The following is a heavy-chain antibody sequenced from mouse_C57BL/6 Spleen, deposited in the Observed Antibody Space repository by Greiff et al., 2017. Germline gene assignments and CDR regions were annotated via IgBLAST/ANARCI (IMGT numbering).Heavy chain of an antibody. CDR3: TRYDYGDY. D-gene: IGHD2-4*01. CDR2: IDPETGGT. V-gene: IGHV1-15*01. J-gene: IGHJ2*01. CDR1: GYTFTDYE. Sequence: VQLQESGAELVRPGASVTLSCKASGYTFTDYEMHWVKQTPVHGLEWIGAIDPETGGTAYNQKFKGKAILTADKSSSTAYMELRSLTSEDSAVYYCTRYDYGDYWGQGTTLTVSS.